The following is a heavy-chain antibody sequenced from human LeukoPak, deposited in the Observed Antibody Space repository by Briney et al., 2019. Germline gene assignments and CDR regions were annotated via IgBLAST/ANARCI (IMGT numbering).Heavy chain of an antibody. V-gene: IGHV1-69*04. Sequence: SVKVSCKASGGTFSDYGITWVRQAPGQGLEYMGRIVLLLGVANYAQNFQGRVTITADKSTSTAYMDLRSLRSEDTAVYYCARVEWSYFDYWGQGTLVTVSS. J-gene: IGHJ4*02. CDR2: IVLLLGVA. CDR3: ARVEWSYFDY. CDR1: GGTFSDYG. D-gene: IGHD3-3*01.